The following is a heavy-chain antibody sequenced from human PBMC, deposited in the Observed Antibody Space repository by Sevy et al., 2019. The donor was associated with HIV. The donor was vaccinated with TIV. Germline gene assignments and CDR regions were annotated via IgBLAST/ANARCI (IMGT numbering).Heavy chain of an antibody. CDR1: GFTFSSYA. CDR2: ISGSGGST. V-gene: IGHV3-23*01. D-gene: IGHD3-3*01. J-gene: IGHJ3*02. CDR3: AKDGPIFGVVITSNDAFDI. Sequence: GGSLRLSCAASGFTFSSYAMSWVRQAPGKGLEWVSAISGSGGSTYYADSVKGRSTISRDNSKNTLYLQMNSLRAEDTAVYYCAKDGPIFGVVITSNDAFDIWGQGTMVTVSS.